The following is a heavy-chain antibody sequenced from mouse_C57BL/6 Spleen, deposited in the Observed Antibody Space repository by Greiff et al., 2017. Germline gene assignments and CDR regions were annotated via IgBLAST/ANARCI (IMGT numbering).Heavy chain of an antibody. CDR2: IDPEDGET. Sequence: EVKLVESGAELVKPGASVKLSCTASGFNIKDYYMHWVKQRTEQGLEWIGRIDPEDGETKYAPKFQGKATITADTSSNTAYLQLSSLTSEDTAVYYCASGGWLLSWFAYWGQGTLVTVSA. V-gene: IGHV14-2*01. CDR3: ASGGWLLSWFAY. CDR1: GFNIKDYY. D-gene: IGHD2-3*01. J-gene: IGHJ3*01.